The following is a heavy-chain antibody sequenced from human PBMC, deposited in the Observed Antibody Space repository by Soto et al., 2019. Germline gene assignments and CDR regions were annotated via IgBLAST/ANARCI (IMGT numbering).Heavy chain of an antibody. D-gene: IGHD3-10*01. CDR1: GGSISSGGYY. V-gene: IGHV4-31*03. CDR3: ARAQFYSGSGRYNNLMFDP. CDR2: IYYSGST. Sequence: SETLSLTCTVSGGSISSGGYYWSWIRQHPGKGLEWIGYIYYSGSTYYNPSLKSRVTMSLDTSNNQFSLTLSSVTAADTAVYYCARAQFYSGSGRYNNLMFDPWGQGIQVTVSS. J-gene: IGHJ5*02.